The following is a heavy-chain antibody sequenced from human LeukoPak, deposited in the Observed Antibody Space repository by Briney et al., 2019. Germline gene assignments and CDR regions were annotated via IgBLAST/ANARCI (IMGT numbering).Heavy chain of an antibody. J-gene: IGHJ4*02. CDR3: AKDTGYYYDSSNYWV. CDR1: GFTFSSYS. V-gene: IGHV3-21*04. D-gene: IGHD3-22*01. Sequence: GGSLRLSCAASGFTFSSYSMNWVRQAPGKGLEWVSSISSSSSYIYYADSVKGRFTISRDNAKNSLCLQMNSLRAEDTALYYCAKDTGYYYDSSNYWVWGQGTLVTVSS. CDR2: ISSSSSYI.